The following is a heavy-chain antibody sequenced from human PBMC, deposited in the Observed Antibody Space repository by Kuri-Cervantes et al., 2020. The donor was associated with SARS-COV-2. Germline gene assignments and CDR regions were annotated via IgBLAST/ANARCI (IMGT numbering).Heavy chain of an antibody. D-gene: IGHD6-6*01. CDR2: INHSGST. Sequence: GSLRLSCAVYGGSFSGYYWSWIRQPPGKGLEWIGEINHSGSTNYNPSLESRVTISVDTSKNQFSLKLSSVTAADTAVYYCARGLGAARPRYYGMDVWGQGTTVTVSS. CDR1: GGSFSGYY. J-gene: IGHJ6*02. V-gene: IGHV4-34*01. CDR3: ARGLGAARPRYYGMDV.